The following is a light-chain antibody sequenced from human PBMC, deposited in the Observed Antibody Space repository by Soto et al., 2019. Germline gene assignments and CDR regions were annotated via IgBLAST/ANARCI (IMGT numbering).Light chain of an antibody. J-gene: IGKJ2*01. CDR1: RSVSSTF. CDR3: QQYGSSPPYT. Sequence: EIVLTQSPGTLSLSPGERATLSCRARRSVSSTFLAWYQQKPCQAPRLLIYDASSRATGIPDRFSGSGSGTDFTLTISRLEPEDFAVYYCQQYGSSPPYTFGQGTKLEIK. CDR2: DAS. V-gene: IGKV3-20*01.